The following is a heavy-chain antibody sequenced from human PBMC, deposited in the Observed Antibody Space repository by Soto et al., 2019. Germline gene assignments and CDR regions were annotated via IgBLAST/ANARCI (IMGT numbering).Heavy chain of an antibody. D-gene: IGHD2-21*02. J-gene: IGHJ4*02. CDR1: GDSISSRSYY. V-gene: IGHV4-39*01. Sequence: PWETLSLTCTVTGDSISSRSYYWGWIRQPPGKGLEWIGSIYYSGSTYNNPSLRSRVSMSIDTSKDQFSLKLKSVTAADTALYFCARQRTSVVTQAYFDVSGPGSLVTVS. CDR2: IYYSGST. CDR3: ARQRTSVVTQAYFDV.